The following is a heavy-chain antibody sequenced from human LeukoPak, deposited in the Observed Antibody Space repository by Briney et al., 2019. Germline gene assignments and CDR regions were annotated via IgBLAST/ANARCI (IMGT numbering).Heavy chain of an antibody. V-gene: IGHV4-34*01. CDR3: ASLTPRITGTLYYYYYMDV. CDR2: INHSGST. Sequence: SETLSLTCAVYGGSFSGYYWSWIRQPPGKGLEWIGEINHSGSTNYNPSLKSRVTISVDTSKNQFSLKLSSVTAADTAVYYCASLTPRITGTLYYYYYMDVWGKGTTVTVSS. CDR1: GGSFSGYY. D-gene: IGHD1-20*01. J-gene: IGHJ6*03.